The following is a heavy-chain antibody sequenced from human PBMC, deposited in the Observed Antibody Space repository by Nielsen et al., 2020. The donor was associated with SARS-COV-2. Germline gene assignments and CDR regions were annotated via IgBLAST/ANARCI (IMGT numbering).Heavy chain of an antibody. Sequence: ASVKVSCKTSGYTFSSSHISWVRQAPGQGLEWMGWITIYNGNTKHEQKFQGRVTMTRNTSISTAYMELSSLRSEDTAVYYCARRWSSSWYEVDYYYYGMDVWGQGTTVTVSS. V-gene: IGHV1-18*04. CDR2: ITIYNGNT. CDR3: ARRWSSSWYEVDYYYYGMDV. CDR1: GYTFSSSH. D-gene: IGHD6-13*01. J-gene: IGHJ6*02.